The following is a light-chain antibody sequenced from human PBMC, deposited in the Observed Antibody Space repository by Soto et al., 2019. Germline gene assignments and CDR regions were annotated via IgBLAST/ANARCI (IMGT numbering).Light chain of an antibody. Sequence: EIGLTQSPGTLSLSRGERVTVSCRASQSVSNSYLAWHQQKPGQAPRLLIYGASSRPTGIPDRFSGSGSATDFTRTISRLEPEESAVDYCPQYGTSPYTFGQGTKLEI. J-gene: IGKJ2*01. CDR1: QSVSNSY. V-gene: IGKV3-20*01. CDR2: GAS. CDR3: PQYGTSPYT.